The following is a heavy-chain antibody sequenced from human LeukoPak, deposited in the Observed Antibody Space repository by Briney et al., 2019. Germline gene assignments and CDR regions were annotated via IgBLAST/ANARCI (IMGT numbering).Heavy chain of an antibody. CDR1: GFTFSSYW. Sequence: LPGGSLRLSCAASGFTFSSYWMHWVRQAPGKGLEWVSGISWNSGSIGYADSVKGRFTISRDNAKNSLYLQMNSLRAEDTALHYCAKDKEMATLSYYFDYWGQGTLVTVSS. CDR3: AKDKEMATLSYYFDY. J-gene: IGHJ4*02. V-gene: IGHV3-9*01. D-gene: IGHD2-15*01. CDR2: ISWNSGSI.